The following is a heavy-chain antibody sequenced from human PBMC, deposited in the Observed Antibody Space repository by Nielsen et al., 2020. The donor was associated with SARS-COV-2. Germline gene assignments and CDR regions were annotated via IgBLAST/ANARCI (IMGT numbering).Heavy chain of an antibody. CDR3: ARARGSYGDYYYYYDTDF. V-gene: IGHV6-1*01. CDR2: TYYRSKWYN. D-gene: IGHD4-17*01. J-gene: IGHJ6*03. Sequence: SETLSLTCALSGASVSSSSAAWNWIRQSPSRGLEWLGRTYYRSKWYNDYAVSVKRRITHNPDTSKNQLALYLNSVTPEYTAVYYCARARGSYGDYYYYYDTDFWGKGTTVTVSS. CDR1: GASVSSSSAA.